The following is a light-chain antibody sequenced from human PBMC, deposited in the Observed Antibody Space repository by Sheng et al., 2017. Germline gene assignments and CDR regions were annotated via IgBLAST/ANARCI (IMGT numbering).Light chain of an antibody. CDR3: QQYGGSLT. CDR1: QSLSRN. Sequence: EIVLTQSPATLSLSPGERATLSCRASQSLSRNLAWFQQQPGQAPRLLIYGASSRATGIPDRFSGSGSGTDFTLTISRLEPEDFAVYYCQQYGGSLTFGGGTKVEIK. V-gene: IGKV3-20*01. CDR2: GAS. J-gene: IGKJ4*01.